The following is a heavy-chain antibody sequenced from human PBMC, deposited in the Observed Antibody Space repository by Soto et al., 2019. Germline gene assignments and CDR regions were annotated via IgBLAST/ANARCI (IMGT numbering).Heavy chain of an antibody. V-gene: IGHV3-7*01. Sequence: LGESLKISCAASGFTFSANWMSWLRQAPGKGLEWVAHINQAGSQTLYVDSVKGRFTISRDNAKNSVYLQMNSLRADDTAVYYCVSWDDIVVSSDWGQGILVTVSS. CDR3: VSWDDIVVSSD. CDR1: GFTFSANW. CDR2: INQAGSQT. D-gene: IGHD5-12*01. J-gene: IGHJ4*02.